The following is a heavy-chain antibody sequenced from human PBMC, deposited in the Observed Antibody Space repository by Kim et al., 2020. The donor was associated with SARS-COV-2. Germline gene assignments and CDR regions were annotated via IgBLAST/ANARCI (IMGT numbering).Heavy chain of an antibody. J-gene: IGHJ4*02. D-gene: IGHD3-3*02. CDR2: IYYSGST. V-gene: IGHV4-39*01. CDR3: ARHPRIRYFDY. Sequence: SETLSLTCTVSGGSISSSSYYWGWIRQPPGKGLEWIGSIYYSGSTYYNPSLKSRVTISVDTSKNQFSLKLSSVTAADTAVYYCARHPRIRYFDYWGQGTLVTVSS. CDR1: GGSISSSSYY.